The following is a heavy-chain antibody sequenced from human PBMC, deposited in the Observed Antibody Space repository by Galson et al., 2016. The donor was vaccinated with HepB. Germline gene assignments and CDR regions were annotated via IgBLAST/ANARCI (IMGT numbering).Heavy chain of an antibody. D-gene: IGHD6-13*01. Sequence: SPRLSCAASGFTFSNYAMDWVRQAPGKGLEWVAVIYFDGSNKYYADSVKGRFTISRDNSKNTLYLQMNSLTAEDTAVYYCARDVGAAAAPSFDSWGQGTLVTVSS. CDR3: ARDVGAAAAPSFDS. V-gene: IGHV3-33*01. J-gene: IGHJ4*02. CDR1: GFTFSNYA. CDR2: IYFDGSNK.